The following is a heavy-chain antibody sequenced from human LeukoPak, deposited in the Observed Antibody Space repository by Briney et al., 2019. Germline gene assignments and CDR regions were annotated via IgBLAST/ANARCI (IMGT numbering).Heavy chain of an antibody. CDR2: ISWNSASI. J-gene: IGHJ4*02. CDR1: GFSFDEYS. CDR3: AKGARKQQLVYSDY. Sequence: LTGTSLRLSCAASGFSFDEYSMHWVRQPAGKGLEWVSGISWNSASIDYADSVKGRFTISRDNTRKSLYLQMNSLKPGDSAFYYCAKGARKQQLVYSDYWGQGTLVTVSS. D-gene: IGHD6-13*01. V-gene: IGHV3-9*01.